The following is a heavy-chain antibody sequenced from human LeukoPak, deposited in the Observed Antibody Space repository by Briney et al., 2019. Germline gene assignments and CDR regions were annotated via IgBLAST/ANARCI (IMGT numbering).Heavy chain of an antibody. CDR2: ISGSGGST. Sequence: GGSLRLSCAASGFTFSSYAMSWVRQAPGEGLEWVSAISGSGGSTYYADSVKGRFTISRDNSKNTLYLQMNSLRAEDTAVYYCAKDGYYYDSSGYSYFDYWGQGTLVTVSS. J-gene: IGHJ4*02. D-gene: IGHD3-22*01. V-gene: IGHV3-23*01. CDR1: GFTFSSYA. CDR3: AKDGYYYDSSGYSYFDY.